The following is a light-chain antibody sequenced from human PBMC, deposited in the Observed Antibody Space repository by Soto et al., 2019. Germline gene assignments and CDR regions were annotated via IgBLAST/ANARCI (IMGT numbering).Light chain of an antibody. CDR2: GNT. CDR3: QSYDSSLSGYV. Sequence: QSVLTQPPSVSGAPGQRITISCTGSSSNIGAGYPVHWYQQLPGTAPKLLFFGNTIRPSGVPDRFSGSRSGLAITGLQAEDEADYYCQSYDSSLSGYVFGTGTKVTVL. J-gene: IGLJ1*01. CDR1: SSNIGAGYP. V-gene: IGLV1-40*01.